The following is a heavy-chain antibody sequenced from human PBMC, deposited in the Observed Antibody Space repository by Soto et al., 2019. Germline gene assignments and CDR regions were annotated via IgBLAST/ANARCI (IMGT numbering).Heavy chain of an antibody. CDR3: ARQNGYDAGFGH. Sequence: QVQLQESGPGLVKPSQTLSLTCTVSGVSLSSGDVYWTWIRQSPEKGLEWIGYIDSSVSTHYNPSLKTRVTILVDPSKNQFSLSLRSVTAADTAEYYCARQNGYDAGFGHWGQGLLVTVS. CDR1: GVSLSSGDVY. J-gene: IGHJ4*02. CDR2: IDSSVST. V-gene: IGHV4-30-4*01. D-gene: IGHD5-12*01.